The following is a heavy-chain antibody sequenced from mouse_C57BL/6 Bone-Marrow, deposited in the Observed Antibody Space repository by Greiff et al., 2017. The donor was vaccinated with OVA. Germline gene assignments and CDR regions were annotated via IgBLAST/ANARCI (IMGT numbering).Heavy chain of an antibody. CDR3: ARRDYYDYDVGDFDY. CDR1: GYTFTSSG. J-gene: IGHJ2*01. Sequence: VQLQQSGAELARPGASVKLSCKASGYTFTSSGISWVKQRTGQGLEWIGEIYPRSGNTYYNEKFKGKATLTAAKSSSTAYMELRSLTSEDSAVYFCARRDYYDYDVGDFDYWGQGTTLTVSS. V-gene: IGHV1-81*01. CDR2: IYPRSGNT. D-gene: IGHD2-4*01.